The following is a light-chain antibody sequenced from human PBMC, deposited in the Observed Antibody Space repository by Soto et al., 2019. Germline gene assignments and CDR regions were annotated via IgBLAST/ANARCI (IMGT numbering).Light chain of an antibody. CDR2: EVT. CDR3: RSYAGSDNPYV. CDR1: SGDVGGYDY. Sequence: QSVLTQPPSASWSPGQSVTISCTRTSGDVGGYDYASWYQQHPGKAPKLMIYEVTKRPLGVPDRFSGSKSGNTASLTVSGLQAEDEADYYCRSYAGSDNPYVFGTGTKVTVL. J-gene: IGLJ1*01. V-gene: IGLV2-8*01.